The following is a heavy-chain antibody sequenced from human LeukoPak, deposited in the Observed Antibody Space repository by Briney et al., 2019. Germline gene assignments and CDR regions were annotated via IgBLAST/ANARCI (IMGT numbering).Heavy chain of an antibody. Sequence: SETLSLTCTVSGGSISSGDYYWSWIRQPPGKGLEWIGYIYYSGSTYYNPSLKSRVTISVDTSKNQFSLKLSSVTAADTAVYYCVRDGNGTTTYYFDFWGQGTLVTVSS. CDR2: IYYSGST. CDR1: GGSISSGDYY. V-gene: IGHV4-30-4*08. CDR3: VRDGNGTTTYYFDF. D-gene: IGHD1-7*01. J-gene: IGHJ4*02.